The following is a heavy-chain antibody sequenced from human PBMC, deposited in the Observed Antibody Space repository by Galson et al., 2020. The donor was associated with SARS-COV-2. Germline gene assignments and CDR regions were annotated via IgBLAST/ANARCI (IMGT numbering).Heavy chain of an antibody. CDR1: GFTFSSHA. J-gene: IGHJ4*02. D-gene: IGHD6-19*01. Sequence: GGSLRLSCAASGFTFSSHAMHWVRQAPGKGLEWVAQIFFDGSDKYYGDSVKGRFTISRDRSKNTVYLQMNNLRADDTAVYYCARDGQTSSGWAFDYWGQGTLVTVSS. CDR2: IFFDGSDK. V-gene: IGHV3-33*01. CDR3: ARDGQTSSGWAFDY.